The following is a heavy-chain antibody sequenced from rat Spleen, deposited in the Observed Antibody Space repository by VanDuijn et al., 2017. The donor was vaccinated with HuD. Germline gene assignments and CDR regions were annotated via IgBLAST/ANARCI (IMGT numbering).Heavy chain of an antibody. D-gene: IGHD4-3*01. Sequence: EVQLVESGGGLVQPGRSLKLSCAASGFTFSDCGMHWIRQAPTKGLEWVASISPSGGSTYYRDSVKGRFTISRDNAKSTLYLQMDSLRSEDTATYYCTRGFGLFDYWGQGVMVTVSS. CDR3: TRGFGLFDY. V-gene: IGHV5-19*01. CDR2: ISPSGGST. J-gene: IGHJ2*01. CDR1: GFTFSDCG.